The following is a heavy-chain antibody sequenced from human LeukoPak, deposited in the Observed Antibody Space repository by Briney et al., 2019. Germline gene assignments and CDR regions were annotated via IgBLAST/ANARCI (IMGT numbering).Heavy chain of an antibody. Sequence: GGSLRLSCVASGFTLSSYNMKWVRQAPGKGLEWVSSISYRSSDIEYADSVKGRFTISRDNAKQSLYLQMSSLRAEDTAVYYCARVYSSSWYSGYLYMDVWGKGTTVTVSS. CDR3: ARVYSSSWYSGYLYMDV. J-gene: IGHJ6*03. V-gene: IGHV3-21*01. D-gene: IGHD6-13*01. CDR2: ISYRSSDI. CDR1: GFTLSSYN.